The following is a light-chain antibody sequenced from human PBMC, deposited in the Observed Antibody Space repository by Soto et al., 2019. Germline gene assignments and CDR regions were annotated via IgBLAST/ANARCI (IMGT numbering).Light chain of an antibody. V-gene: IGKV3-20*01. CDR2: GAS. CDR3: QQYGASPFT. J-gene: IGKJ3*01. Sequence: EIVLTQSPGTLSLSPGESATLSCKASESIYINSFAWYYQKPGQPPRLLIYGASTRATGIPDRVSGSGSGTDFVLSIDRLEVEDSGIYYCQQYGASPFTCGPRNSVDIK. CDR1: ESIYINS.